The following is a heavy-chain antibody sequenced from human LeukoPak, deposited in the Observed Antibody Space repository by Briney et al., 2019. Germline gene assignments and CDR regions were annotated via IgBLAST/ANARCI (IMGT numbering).Heavy chain of an antibody. CDR3: ARDSYCPNDVCYDY. CDR1: GFIFIDYS. V-gene: IGHV3-21*06. Sequence: GGSLRFSCAASGFIFIDYSMGWVRQAPGKGLEWVSSITTSRDQYHADSVRGRFTVSRDNAKSSVYLQMDSLRADDTAVYYCARDSYCPNDVCYDYWGQGVLVTVS. D-gene: IGHD2-8*01. CDR2: ITTSRDQ. J-gene: IGHJ4*02.